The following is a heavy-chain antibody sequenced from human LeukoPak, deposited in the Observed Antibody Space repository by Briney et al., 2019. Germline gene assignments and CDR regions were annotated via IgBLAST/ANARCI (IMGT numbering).Heavy chain of an antibody. V-gene: IGHV3-30-3*01. CDR1: GFTFSSYA. J-gene: IGHJ4*02. D-gene: IGHD3-10*01. CDR3: VKGRSGTLYYFDY. Sequence: GGSLRLSCAASGFTFSSYAMHWVRQAPGKGLEWVAVISYDGSNKYYADSVKGRFTISRDNSKNTPCLQMNSLRAEDTAVYYCVKGRSGTLYYFDYWGQGTLVTVSS. CDR2: ISYDGSNK.